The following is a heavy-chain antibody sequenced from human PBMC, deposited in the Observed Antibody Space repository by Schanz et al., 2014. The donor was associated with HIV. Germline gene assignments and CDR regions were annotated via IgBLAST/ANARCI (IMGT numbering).Heavy chain of an antibody. J-gene: IGHJ6*02. CDR3: ARRESDGALDV. CDR1: GYTFINYG. Sequence: QVQLVQSGAEVKKPGASVKVSCKASGYTFINYGITWVRQAPGQGLEWMGWISGYNGNTKFAQKFQGRVTMTTDTSTTTAYMDLRSLRSDDTAVYHCARRESDGALDVWGPGTTVIVSS. V-gene: IGHV1-18*01. CDR2: ISGYNGNT. D-gene: IGHD2-21*02.